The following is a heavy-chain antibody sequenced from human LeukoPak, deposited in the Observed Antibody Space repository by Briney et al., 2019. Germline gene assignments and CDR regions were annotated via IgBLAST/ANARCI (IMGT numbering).Heavy chain of an antibody. V-gene: IGHV1-58*01. CDR2: IVVGSGNT. J-gene: IGHJ6*02. CDR3: ARAKGDKKYSSGWYTYYYYGMDV. Sequence: SVKVSCKASGFTFTSSAVQWVRQARGQRLEWIGWIVVGSGNTNYAQKFQERVTITRDMSTSTAYMELSSLRSEGTAVYYCARAKGDKKYSSGWYTYYYYGMDVWGQGTTVTVSS. D-gene: IGHD6-19*01. CDR1: GFTFTSSA.